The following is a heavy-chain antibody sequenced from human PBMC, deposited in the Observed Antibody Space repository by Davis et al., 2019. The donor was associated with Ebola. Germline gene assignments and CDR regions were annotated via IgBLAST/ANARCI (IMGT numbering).Heavy chain of an antibody. D-gene: IGHD3-3*01. V-gene: IGHV1/OR15-3*02. Sequence: AASVKVSCKASGYTFTGYYMHWVRQAPGQRLEWMGWINAGNGNTKYSQKFQGRVTITRDTSASTSYMEMNSLRAEDTAVYYCAKDILYYDFWSGYADVWGQGTTVTVSS. CDR1: GYTFTGYY. J-gene: IGHJ6*02. CDR3: AKDILYYDFWSGYADV. CDR2: INAGNGNT.